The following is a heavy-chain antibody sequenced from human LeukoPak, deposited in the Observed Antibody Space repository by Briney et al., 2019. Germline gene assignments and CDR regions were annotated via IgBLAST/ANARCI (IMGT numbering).Heavy chain of an antibody. CDR2: TKPDGTAE. D-gene: IGHD2-15*01. V-gene: IGHV3-7*01. J-gene: IGHJ4*02. Sequence: GGSLRLSCAASGFTFRNYWMGWVRQAPGKGLEWVANTKPDGTAEYYADSVRGRFTTSRDNANNFLYLQMNSLRGEDAAVYYCARDGGLHTNFDYWGQGTLVTVSS. CDR3: ARDGGLHTNFDY. CDR1: GFTFRNYW.